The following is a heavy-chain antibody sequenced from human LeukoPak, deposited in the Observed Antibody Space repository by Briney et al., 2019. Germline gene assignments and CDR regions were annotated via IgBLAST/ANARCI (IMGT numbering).Heavy chain of an antibody. CDR3: ARVGYYYDSSGSNPFDP. CDR1: GYRFTSYW. V-gene: IGHV5-51*01. J-gene: IGHJ5*02. D-gene: IGHD3-22*01. CDR2: IYPGDSDT. Sequence: GESLKISCKGSGYRFTSYWIGWVRQMPGKGLEWMGIIYPGDSDTRYSPSFQGQVTISADKSISTAYLQWSSLKASDTAMYYCARVGYYYDSSGSNPFDPWGQGTLVTVSS.